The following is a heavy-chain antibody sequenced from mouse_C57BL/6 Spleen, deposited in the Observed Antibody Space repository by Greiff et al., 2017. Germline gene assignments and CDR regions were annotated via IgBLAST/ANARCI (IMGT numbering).Heavy chain of an antibody. CDR2: ISYDGSN. J-gene: IGHJ3*01. CDR1: GYSITSGYY. D-gene: IGHD3-2*02. Sequence: EVQLVESGPGLVKPSQSLSLTCSVTGYSITSGYYWNWIRQFPGNKLEWMGYISYDGSNNYNPSLKNRISITRDTSKNQFFLKLNSVTTEDTATYYCAVDSSGSAWFAYWGQGTLVTVSA. V-gene: IGHV3-6*01. CDR3: AVDSSGSAWFAY.